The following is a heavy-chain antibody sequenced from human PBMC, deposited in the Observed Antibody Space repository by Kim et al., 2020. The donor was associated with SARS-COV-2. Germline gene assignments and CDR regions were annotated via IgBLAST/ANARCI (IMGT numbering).Heavy chain of an antibody. J-gene: IGHJ4*02. V-gene: IGHV5-51*01. CDR3: AKVGVGTGTDYYFDY. CDR2: IYPGDSDT. CDR1: GYSFTSYW. D-gene: IGHD3-9*01. Sequence: GESLKISCKGSGYSFTSYWIGWVRQMPGKGLEWMGVIYPGDSDTRYSPSFQGQVTISADKSITTAYLQWSSLKASDTAMYYCAKVGVGTGTDYYFDYWGQGSLVTVSS.